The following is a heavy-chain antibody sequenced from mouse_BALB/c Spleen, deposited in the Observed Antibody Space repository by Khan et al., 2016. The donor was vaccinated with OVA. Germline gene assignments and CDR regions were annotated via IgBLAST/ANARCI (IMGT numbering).Heavy chain of an antibody. D-gene: IGHD2-14*01. CDR3: ARVRGY. V-gene: IGHV3-2*02. J-gene: IGHJ3*02. CDR2: ISYSGST. Sequence: VQLKESGPGLVKPSQSLSLTCTVTGYSITSDYAWNWIRQFPGNRLEWMGYISYSGSTSYTPSLKSRISITRDTSKNQFFLQLNSVTAEDTATYYCARVRGYWGQGTLVTVSA. CDR1: GYSITSDYA.